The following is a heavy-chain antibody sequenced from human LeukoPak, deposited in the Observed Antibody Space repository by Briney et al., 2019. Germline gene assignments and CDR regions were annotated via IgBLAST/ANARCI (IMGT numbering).Heavy chain of an antibody. V-gene: IGHV3-21*01. CDR1: GFTFSSYA. D-gene: IGHD1-26*01. J-gene: IGHJ6*03. CDR3: ARDPYSGTYGDTYYYYMDV. CDR2: ITSSSTYT. Sequence: GGSLRLSCAASGFTFSSYAMTWVRQTPGKGLEWVSSITSSSTYTFYADSVKGRFTISRDNARNSLYLQMNSLRAEDTAVYYCARDPYSGTYGDTYYYYMDVWGKGTTVTISS.